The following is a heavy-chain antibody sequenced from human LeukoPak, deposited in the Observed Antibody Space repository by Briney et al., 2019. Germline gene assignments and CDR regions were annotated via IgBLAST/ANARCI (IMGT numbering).Heavy chain of an antibody. D-gene: IGHD2/OR15-2a*01. CDR3: ARADASMLQLY. CDR1: GGSISSYY. Sequence: SETLSLTCTVSGGSISSYYWSWIRQPPGKGLEWIGYIYYSGSTNYNPSLKSRVTISVDTSKNQFSLKLSSVTAADTAVYYCARADASMLQLYWGQGTLATVSS. CDR2: IYYSGST. V-gene: IGHV4-59*01. J-gene: IGHJ4*02.